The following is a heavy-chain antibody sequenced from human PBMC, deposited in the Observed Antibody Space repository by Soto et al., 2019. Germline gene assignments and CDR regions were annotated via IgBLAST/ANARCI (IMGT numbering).Heavy chain of an antibody. V-gene: IGHV4-59*01. D-gene: IGHD2-8*01. Sequence: PSETLSLTCSVSGGSISRYYWSWIRQPPGKGLEWIGYAYYSGDTGYNPSLKSRVTMAVDTSKSQVSLKLSSVTAADTAVYYCARDRSTYGGGGTGEVKENWFDPWGQGALVTGSS. CDR3: ARDRSTYGGGGTGEVKENWFDP. CDR2: AYYSGDT. CDR1: GGSISRYY. J-gene: IGHJ5*02.